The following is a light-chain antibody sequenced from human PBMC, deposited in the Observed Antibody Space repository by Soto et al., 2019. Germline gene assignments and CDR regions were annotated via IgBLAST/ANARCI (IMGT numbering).Light chain of an antibody. Sequence: DIVLTQSPDSLAVSLGERATINCKSSQSVFYSPNNKNSLAWFQQKPGQPPKLLIYWASTRQSGVPDRFSGSGSGTDFTLTISSLQAEDVAVYYCQQYYSSLWTFGQGTKVEIK. CDR1: QSVFYSPNNKNS. CDR2: WAS. V-gene: IGKV4-1*01. CDR3: QQYYSSLWT. J-gene: IGKJ1*01.